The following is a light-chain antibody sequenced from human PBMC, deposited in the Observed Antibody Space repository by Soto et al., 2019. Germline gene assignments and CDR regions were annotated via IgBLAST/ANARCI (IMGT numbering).Light chain of an antibody. CDR3: LQQNNYPRT. CDR2: VAS. Sequence: DIQMTQSPSSLSASVGDRVTITCRASQGIRNDLRWYQQKPGEAPKRLVYVASSLDGGVPARFSGSGSGTEFTLTISSLQPEDFATDYWLQQNNYPRTFGQGTKVEIK. V-gene: IGKV1-17*01. CDR1: QGIRND. J-gene: IGKJ2*01.